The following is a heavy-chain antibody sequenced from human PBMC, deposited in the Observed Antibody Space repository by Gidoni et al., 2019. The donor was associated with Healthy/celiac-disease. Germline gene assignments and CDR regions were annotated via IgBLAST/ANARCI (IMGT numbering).Heavy chain of an antibody. J-gene: IGHJ4*02. D-gene: IGHD3-22*01. CDR3: AREAKDSSGYYKLLDY. CDR1: GGSISSSSYY. CDR2: IYYSGST. V-gene: IGHV4-39*01. Sequence: QLQLQESGPGLVKPSETLSLTCTVSGGSISSSSYYWGWIRQPPGKGLEWIGSIYYSGSTYYNPSLKSRVTISVDTSKNQFSLKLSSVTAADTAVYYCAREAKDSSGYYKLLDYWGQGTLVTVSS.